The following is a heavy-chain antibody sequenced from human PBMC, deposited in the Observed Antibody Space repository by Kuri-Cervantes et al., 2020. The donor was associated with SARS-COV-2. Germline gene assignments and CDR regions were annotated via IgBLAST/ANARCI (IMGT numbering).Heavy chain of an antibody. V-gene: IGHV3-30-3*01. Sequence: GESLKISCAASAFTFSSYAMHWVRQAPGKELEWVAIISYDGSNKYYADSVKGRFTISRDNSKNTLYLQMNSLRAEDTAVYYCARDRVGVHDYWGQGTLVTSPQ. D-gene: IGHD2-21*01. J-gene: IGHJ4*02. CDR1: AFTFSSYA. CDR3: ARDRVGVHDY. CDR2: ISYDGSNK.